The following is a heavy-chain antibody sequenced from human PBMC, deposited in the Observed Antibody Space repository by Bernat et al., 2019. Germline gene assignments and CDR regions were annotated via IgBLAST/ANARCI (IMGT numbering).Heavy chain of an antibody. CDR2: IWYDGSNK. CDR3: ARDRGCTNGVCYRYYYGMDV. Sequence: QVQLVESGGGVVQPGRSLRLSCAASGFTFSSYGMHWVRQAPGKGLEWVAVIWYDGSNKYYADSVKGRFTISRDNSKNTLYLQMNSLRAEDTAVYYCARDRGCTNGVCYRYYYGMDVWGQGTTVTVSS. CDR1: GFTFSSYG. D-gene: IGHD2-8*01. J-gene: IGHJ6*02. V-gene: IGHV3-33*01.